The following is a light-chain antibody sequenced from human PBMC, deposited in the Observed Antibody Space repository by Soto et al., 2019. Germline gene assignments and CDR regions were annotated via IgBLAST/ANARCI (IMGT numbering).Light chain of an antibody. CDR3: AAWDDSLNGPHFV. CDR1: SSNIETNT. Sequence: QSVLTQPPSASGTPGQRVTISCSGSSSNIETNTVNWYQQLPRTAPKLLIYKDNQRPSGVPDRFSGSKSGTSASLAISGLQSEDEADYYCAAWDDSLNGPHFVFGSGTQLTV. V-gene: IGLV1-44*01. J-gene: IGLJ7*01. CDR2: KDN.